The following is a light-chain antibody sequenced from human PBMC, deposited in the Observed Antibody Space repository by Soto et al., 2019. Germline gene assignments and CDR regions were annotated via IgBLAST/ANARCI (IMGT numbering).Light chain of an antibody. V-gene: IGKV3-20*01. CDR2: GAS. Sequence: EIVLTQSPGILSLSPGERATLSCRASQSVSSSYLAWYQQKPGQAPRLFIYGASRRPTGIPDRFSGSGSGTDFTLTISRLEPEDFAVYYCQQYGSSPRTFGQGTKLEIK. J-gene: IGKJ2*01. CDR3: QQYGSSPRT. CDR1: QSVSSSY.